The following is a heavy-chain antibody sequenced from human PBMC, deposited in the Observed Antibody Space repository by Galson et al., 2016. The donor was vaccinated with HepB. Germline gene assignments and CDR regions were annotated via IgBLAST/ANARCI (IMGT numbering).Heavy chain of an antibody. CDR1: GFTFTSYG. Sequence: SLRLSCATSGFTFTSYGMHWVRQAPGKGLEWVAVIWYDGSNTFYGDSVKGRFNISRDIPKRTVFLQMNSLRADDTAVYYCARGLVEWSFPYYSAMDVWGQGTTVTVSS. V-gene: IGHV3-33*01. CDR2: IWYDGSNT. CDR3: ARGLVEWSFPYYSAMDV. D-gene: IGHD3-3*01. J-gene: IGHJ6*02.